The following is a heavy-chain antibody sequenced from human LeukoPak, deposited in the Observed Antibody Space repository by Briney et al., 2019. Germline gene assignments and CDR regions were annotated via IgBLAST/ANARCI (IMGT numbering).Heavy chain of an antibody. V-gene: IGHV3-23*01. CDR2: ISGSGGST. CDR3: AREWGLYDYVWGSYTPSVPSDY. J-gene: IGHJ4*02. CDR1: GFTFSSYA. D-gene: IGHD3-16*01. Sequence: GGSLRLSCAASGFTFSSYAMSWVRQAPGKGLEWVSAISGSGGSTYYADSVKGRFTISRDNSKNTLYLQMNSLRAEDTAVYYCAREWGLYDYVWGSYTPSVPSDYWGQGTLVTVSS.